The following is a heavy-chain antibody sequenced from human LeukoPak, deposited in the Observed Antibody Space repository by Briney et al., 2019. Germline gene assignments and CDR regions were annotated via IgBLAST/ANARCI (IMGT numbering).Heavy chain of an antibody. D-gene: IGHD2-21*01. CDR1: GFTLSSFA. Sequence: PGRSLRLSCPVSGFTLSSFAISWVRQAPGKGLEWVSAIITSGGSTYYTDSVKGRFTISRDNSKNTLYLQMNSLRAEDTAVYYCAKFLPTHIVVANYYFDYWGQGTLVTVSS. CDR3: AKFLPTHIVVANYYFDY. V-gene: IGHV3-23*01. CDR2: IITSGGST. J-gene: IGHJ4*02.